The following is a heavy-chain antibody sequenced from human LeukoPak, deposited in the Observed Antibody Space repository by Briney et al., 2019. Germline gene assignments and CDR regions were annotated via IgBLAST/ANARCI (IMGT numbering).Heavy chain of an antibody. CDR3: ARHIEGGIEDMDV. CDR2: IYVTGST. CDR1: GGSIGTYY. Sequence: SETLSLTCTVSGGSIGTYYWSWIRQSPGKGLEWIGYIYVTGSTRYNPYLQSRVTISVDTSRNQFFLKMSSVTAADTAVYYCARHIEGGIEDMDVWGKGTKVTVSS. D-gene: IGHD6-13*01. V-gene: IGHV4-59*08. J-gene: IGHJ6*03.